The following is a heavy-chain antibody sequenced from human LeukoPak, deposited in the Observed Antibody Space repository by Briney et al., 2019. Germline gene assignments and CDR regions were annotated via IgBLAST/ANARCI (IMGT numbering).Heavy chain of an antibody. V-gene: IGHV3-21*01. CDR3: ARGSGGNGYGYWGDN. D-gene: IGHD5-12*01. CDR2: IRSSSDYI. CDR1: GFTFSSYS. Sequence: GGSLRLSCAASGFTFSSYSIHWVRQAPGEGLEWVSSIRSSSDYIYYADSVKGRFTIPRDNAKNSLYLQMNSLRAEDTAVYYCARGSGGNGYGYWGDNWGQGTLVTVSS. J-gene: IGHJ4*02.